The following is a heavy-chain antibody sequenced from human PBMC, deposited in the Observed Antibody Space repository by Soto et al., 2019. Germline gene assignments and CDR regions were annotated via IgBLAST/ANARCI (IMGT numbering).Heavy chain of an antibody. V-gene: IGHV3-23*01. CDR2: ISGSGGST. J-gene: IGHJ4*02. Sequence: GGSLRLSCVASGFIFSNYAISWLRQGPGKGLEWVSAISGSGGSTYYADSVKGRFTISRDNSKNTLYLQMNSLRVEDSAVYYCVKERSGHRNADSWGQGTLVT. CDR3: VKERSGHRNADS. CDR1: GFIFSNYA. D-gene: IGHD3-3*01.